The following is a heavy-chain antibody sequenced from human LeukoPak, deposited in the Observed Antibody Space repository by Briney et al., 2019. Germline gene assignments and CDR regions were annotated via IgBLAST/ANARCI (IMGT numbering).Heavy chain of an antibody. CDR1: GYTLTELS. J-gene: IGHJ6*03. CDR3: ARAGVTHRQYYYYYYYMDV. Sequence: ASVKVSCKVSGYTLTELSMHWVRQAPGKGLEWMGGFDPEDGETIYAQKFQGRVTMTEDTSTDTAYMELSSLRSEDTAVYYCARAGVTHRQYYYYYYYMDVWGKGTTVTVSS. V-gene: IGHV1-24*01. D-gene: IGHD2-21*02. CDR2: FDPEDGET.